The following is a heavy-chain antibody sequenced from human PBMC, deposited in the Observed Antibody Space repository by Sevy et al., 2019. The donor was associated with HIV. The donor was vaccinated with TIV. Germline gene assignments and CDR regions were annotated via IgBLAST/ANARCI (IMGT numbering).Heavy chain of an antibody. CDR3: YYPPEYGHSSYFDY. Sequence: GGSLRLSCAASGFTFSSYAMHWVRQAPGKGLEWVAVISYDGSNKYYADSMNGGFTISRDYPKKTLFLQMNSLGAEDAAVYYCYYPPEYGHSSYFDYWGQGTLVTVSS. J-gene: IGHJ4*02. CDR2: ISYDGSNK. D-gene: IGHD4-17*01. V-gene: IGHV3-30-3*01. CDR1: GFTFSSYA.